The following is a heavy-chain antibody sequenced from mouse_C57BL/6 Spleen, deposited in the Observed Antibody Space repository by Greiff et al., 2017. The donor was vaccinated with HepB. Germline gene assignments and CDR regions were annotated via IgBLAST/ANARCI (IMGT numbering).Heavy chain of an antibody. Sequence: VQVVESGAELVKPGASVKISCKASGYAFSSYWMNWVKQRPGKGLEWIGQIYPGDGDTNYNGKFKGKATLTADKSSSTAYMQLSSLTSEDSAVYFCAREVLLRYWYFDVWGTGTTVTVSS. D-gene: IGHD1-1*01. J-gene: IGHJ1*03. V-gene: IGHV1-80*01. CDR3: AREVLLRYWYFDV. CDR2: IYPGDGDT. CDR1: GYAFSSYW.